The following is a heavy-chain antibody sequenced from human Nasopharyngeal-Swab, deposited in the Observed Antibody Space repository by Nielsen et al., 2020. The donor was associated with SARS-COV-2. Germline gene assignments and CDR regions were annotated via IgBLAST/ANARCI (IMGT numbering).Heavy chain of an antibody. Sequence: GESLKISCAASGFTFRFYTMHWVRQAPGKGLEWVSSVSTGGDYIHYADLVKGRFTISRDNAKNALYLQMSSLRAEDTAVYYCARLPSAWGRRDFDYWGQGTLVTVSS. CDR1: GFTFRFYT. V-gene: IGHV3-21*06. CDR2: VSTGGDYI. J-gene: IGHJ4*02. D-gene: IGHD6-19*01. CDR3: ARLPSAWGRRDFDY.